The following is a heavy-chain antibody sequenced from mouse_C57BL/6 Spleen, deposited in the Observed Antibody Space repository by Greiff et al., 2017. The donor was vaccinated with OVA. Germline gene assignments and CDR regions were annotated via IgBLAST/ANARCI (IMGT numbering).Heavy chain of an antibody. V-gene: IGHV1-52*01. CDR3: ARCRSRGYFDV. CDR2: IDPTDSTT. J-gene: IGHJ1*03. Sequence: QVQLQQPGAELVRPGSSVKLSCKASGYTFTSYWMHWVKQRPIQGLEWIGNIDPTDSTTHYNPQFKDKATLTVDKSSSTAYMQLSSLTSDDSAVYYCARCRSRGYFDVWGTGTTVTVSS. CDR1: GYTFTSYW.